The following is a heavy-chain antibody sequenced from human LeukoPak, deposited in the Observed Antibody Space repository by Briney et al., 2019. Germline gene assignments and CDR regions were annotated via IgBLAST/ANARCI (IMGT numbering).Heavy chain of an antibody. J-gene: IGHJ3*02. Sequence: GGPLRLSCAASGFTFSSYSMNWVRQAPGEGLEWVSSISSGSSYIYYADSVKGRFTISRDNAKNSLYLQMNSLRAEDTAVYYCARDHCSSTRGAPKQVCAFDIWGQGTMVTVSS. CDR3: ARDHCSSTRGAPKQVCAFDI. CDR1: GFTFSSYS. D-gene: IGHD2-2*01. CDR2: ISSGSSYI. V-gene: IGHV3-21*01.